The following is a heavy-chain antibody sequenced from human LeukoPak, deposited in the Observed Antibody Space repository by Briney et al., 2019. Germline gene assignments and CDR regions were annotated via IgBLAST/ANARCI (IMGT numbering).Heavy chain of an antibody. V-gene: IGHV6-1*01. D-gene: IGHD5-12*01. CDR3: ARESGVATSYYYYYYMDV. Sequence: SQTLSLTCAISGDSVSSNSAAWNWIRQSPSRGLEWLGRTYYRSKWYNDYAVSVKSRITINPDTSKNQFSLQLNSVTPEDTAVYYCARESGVATSYYYYYYMDVWGKGTTVTVS. CDR1: GDSVSSNSAA. CDR2: TYYRSKWYN. J-gene: IGHJ6*03.